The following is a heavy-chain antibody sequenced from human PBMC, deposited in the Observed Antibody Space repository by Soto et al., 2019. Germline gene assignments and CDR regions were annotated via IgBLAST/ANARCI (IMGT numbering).Heavy chain of an antibody. CDR3: ARESPIVVVPAATPIYYYYMDV. D-gene: IGHD2-2*01. CDR1: GYTFTSYA. J-gene: IGHJ6*03. V-gene: IGHV1-3*01. CDR2: INAGNGNT. Sequence: GASVKVSCKASGYTFTSYAMHWVRQAPGQRLERMGWINAGNGNTKYSQKFQGRVTITRDTSASTAYMELSSLRSEDTAVYYCARESPIVVVPAATPIYYYYMDVWGKGTTVTVSS.